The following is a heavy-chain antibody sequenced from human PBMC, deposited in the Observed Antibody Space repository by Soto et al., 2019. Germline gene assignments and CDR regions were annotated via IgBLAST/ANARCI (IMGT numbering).Heavy chain of an antibody. CDR2: IKQDGGEK. J-gene: IGHJ6*02. CDR1: GFTFSMYW. Sequence: EVQLVESGGGSVQPGESLRLSCLASGFTFSMYWMSWVRQAPGKGLEWVARIKQDGGEKYYVDSVKGRFTVSRDNAKYSLYLQLHSLRADDAGIYYCVRDQLILPADDFYYGVDVWGQGTTVSVSS. CDR3: VRDQLILPADDFYYGVDV. V-gene: IGHV3-7*03.